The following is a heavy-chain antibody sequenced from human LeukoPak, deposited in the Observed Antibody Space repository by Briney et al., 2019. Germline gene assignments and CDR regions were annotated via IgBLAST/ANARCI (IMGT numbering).Heavy chain of an antibody. CDR1: GGTFSSYA. CDR2: IIPILGIA. Sequence: ASVKVSCKASGGTFSSYAISWVRQAPGRGLEWMGRIIPILGIANYAQKLQGRVTMTTDTSTSTAYMELRSLRSDDTAVYYCARAPPNHYYYDSSGPGGYWGQGTLVTVSS. D-gene: IGHD3-22*01. CDR3: ARAPPNHYYYDSSGPGGY. V-gene: IGHV1-69*04. J-gene: IGHJ4*02.